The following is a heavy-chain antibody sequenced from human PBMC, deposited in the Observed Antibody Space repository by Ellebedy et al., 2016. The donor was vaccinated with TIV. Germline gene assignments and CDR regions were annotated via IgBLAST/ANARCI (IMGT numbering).Heavy chain of an antibody. Sequence: SETLSLTCTVSGDSLGSYYWTWLRQPAGKRLEWIGRVFVSGHTNYSPSLESRVTMSVDTSKNEFSLRLTSVTAAATAVYYCARGSHARYSSAYYGGDAFDIWGQGAVVTVSS. D-gene: IGHD3-22*01. CDR2: VFVSGHT. V-gene: IGHV4-4*07. CDR3: ARGSHARYSSAYYGGDAFDI. J-gene: IGHJ3*02. CDR1: GDSLGSYY.